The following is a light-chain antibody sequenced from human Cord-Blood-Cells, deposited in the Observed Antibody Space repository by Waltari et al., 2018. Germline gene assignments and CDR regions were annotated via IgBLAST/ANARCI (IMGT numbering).Light chain of an antibody. Sequence: EIVLTQSPATLSLSPGERATLSCRASQSVSSYLAWYQQKPGQAPRLLIYDASNRATGIPARFSGSGSGTDVTLTISILEPEDFAVYYCQQRSNWPPITFGQGTRLEIK. CDR2: DAS. CDR3: QQRSNWPPIT. V-gene: IGKV3-11*01. J-gene: IGKJ5*01. CDR1: QSVSSY.